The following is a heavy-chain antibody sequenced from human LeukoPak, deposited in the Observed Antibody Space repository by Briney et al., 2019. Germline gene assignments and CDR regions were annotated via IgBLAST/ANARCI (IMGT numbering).Heavy chain of an antibody. Sequence: SVKPSCKASGGTFSSYAINWVRQAPGQGLEWMGRIIPIFGTANYAQKFQGRVTITADESTSTAYMELSSLRSEDTAVYYCARGVRELRYFDWLFNWGQGTLSPSPQ. CDR2: IIPIFGTA. J-gene: IGHJ4*02. CDR1: GGTFSSYA. V-gene: IGHV1-69*13. CDR3: ARGVRELRYFDWLFN. D-gene: IGHD3-9*01.